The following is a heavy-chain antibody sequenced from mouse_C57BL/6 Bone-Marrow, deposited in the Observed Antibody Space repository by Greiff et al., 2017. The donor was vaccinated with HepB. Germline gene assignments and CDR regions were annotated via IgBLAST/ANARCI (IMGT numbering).Heavy chain of an antibody. CDR2: IHPNSGST. V-gene: IGHV1-64*01. J-gene: IGHJ3*01. Sequence: VQLQQPGAELVKPGASVKLSCKASGYTFTSYWMHWVKQRPGQGLEWIGMIHPNSGSTNYNEKFKSKATLTVDKSSSTAYMQLSSLTSEDSAVYYCARGTGRFAYWGQGTLVTVSA. CDR1: GYTFTSYW. D-gene: IGHD4-1*01. CDR3: ARGTGRFAY.